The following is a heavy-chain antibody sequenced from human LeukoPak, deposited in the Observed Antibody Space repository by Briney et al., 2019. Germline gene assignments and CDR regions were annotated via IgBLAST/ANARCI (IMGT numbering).Heavy chain of an antibody. Sequence: PSETLSLTCTVSGGSVSSSNYYWGWIRQPPGKGLEWIGEINHSGSTNYNPSLKSRVTISVDTSKNQFSLKLSSVTAADTAVYYCASSDIVVVPAAIFVDWGQGTLVTVSS. CDR2: INHSGST. CDR3: ASSDIVVVPAAIFVD. V-gene: IGHV4-39*07. D-gene: IGHD2-2*01. CDR1: GGSVSSSNYY. J-gene: IGHJ4*02.